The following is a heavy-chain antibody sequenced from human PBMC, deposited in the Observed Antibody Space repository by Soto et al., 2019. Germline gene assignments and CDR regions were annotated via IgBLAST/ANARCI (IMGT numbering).Heavy chain of an antibody. V-gene: IGHV3-11*03. D-gene: IGHD6-19*01. CDR3: ARHRSGWAQVVDY. CDR1: GFVFSDYY. J-gene: IGHJ4*02. CDR2: ISTSSSYT. Sequence: GSLRLSCGASGFVFSDYYMSWIRQAPGKGLEWVSYISTSSSYTNYADSVQGRFTISRDNAKNSLYLQMNSLRADDTAVYYCARHRSGWAQVVDYWGQGTLVTVSS.